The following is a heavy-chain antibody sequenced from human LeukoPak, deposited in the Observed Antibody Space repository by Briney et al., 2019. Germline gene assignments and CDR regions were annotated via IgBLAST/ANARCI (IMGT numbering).Heavy chain of an antibody. CDR1: GGTFSSYA. CDR2: IIPIFGTA. CDR3: SSNGPPVWEYYFDY. J-gene: IGHJ4*02. Sequence: ASVKVSCKASGGTFSSYAISWVRQAPGQGLEWMGGIIPIFGTANYAQKFQGRVTITADKSTSTAYMELSSLRSEDTAVYYCSSNGPPVWEYYFDYWGQGTLVTVSS. D-gene: IGHD3-16*01. V-gene: IGHV1-69*06.